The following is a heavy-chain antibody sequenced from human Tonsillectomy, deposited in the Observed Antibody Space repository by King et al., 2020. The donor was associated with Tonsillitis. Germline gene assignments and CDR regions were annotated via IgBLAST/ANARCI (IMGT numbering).Heavy chain of an antibody. CDR2: MYYTGST. CDR1: GGSISGSSYY. Sequence: QLQESGPGLVKASETLSLTCAVSGGSISGSSYYWAWIRQPPGKGLEFLGSMYYTGSTYHNPSLKSRVTISVDTSKNQFSLKLTSVTAADTALYYCSRHPPEYSSSPGGFDSWGQGTLVTVSS. J-gene: IGHJ4*02. V-gene: IGHV4-39*01. CDR3: SRHPPEYSSSPGGFDS. D-gene: IGHD6-6*01.